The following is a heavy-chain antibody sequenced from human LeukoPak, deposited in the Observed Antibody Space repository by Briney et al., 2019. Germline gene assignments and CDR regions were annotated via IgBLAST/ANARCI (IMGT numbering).Heavy chain of an antibody. CDR3: ARVGYCSSTSCYNYFDY. V-gene: IGHV3-64*01. D-gene: IGHD2-2*02. Sequence: PGGSLRLSCAASGFTFSSYAMHWVRQAPGKGLEYVSDISSNGGSTYYANSVKGRFTISRDNSKNTLYLQMGSLRAEDMAACYCARVGYCSSTSCYNYFDYWGQGTLVTVSS. CDR1: GFTFSSYA. CDR2: ISSNGGST. J-gene: IGHJ4*02.